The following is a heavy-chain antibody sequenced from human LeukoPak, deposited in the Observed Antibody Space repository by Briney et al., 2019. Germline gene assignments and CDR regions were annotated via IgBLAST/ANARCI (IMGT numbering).Heavy chain of an antibody. CDR3: AKEDGRGGYFDY. Sequence: GGSLRLSCAASGFTFSSYRMNWVRQAPGKGLEWVSSISSSSSYIYYADSVKGRFTISRDNSKDTLYLQMNSLRAEDTAVYYCAKEDGRGGYFDYWGQGTLVTVSS. CDR1: GFTFSSYR. D-gene: IGHD1-26*01. V-gene: IGHV3-21*04. J-gene: IGHJ4*02. CDR2: ISSSSSYI.